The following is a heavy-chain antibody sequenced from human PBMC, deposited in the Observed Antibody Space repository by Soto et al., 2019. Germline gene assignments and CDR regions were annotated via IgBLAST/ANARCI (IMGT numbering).Heavy chain of an antibody. CDR3: ARHMNGNGGLQSFDFDY. CDR2: IYPGDSDT. V-gene: IGHV5-51*01. J-gene: IGHJ4*02. D-gene: IGHD2-8*01. CDR1: GYSFTSYW. Sequence: PGESLKISCKGSGYSFTSYWIGWVRQMPGKGLEWMGIIYPGDSDTRYSPSFQGQVTISADKSISTAYLQWSSLKASDTTMYYCARHMNGNGGLQSFDFDYWGQGTLVTVSS.